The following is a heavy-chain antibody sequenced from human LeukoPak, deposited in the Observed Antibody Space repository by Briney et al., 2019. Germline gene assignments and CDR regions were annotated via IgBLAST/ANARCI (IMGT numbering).Heavy chain of an antibody. Sequence: ASVKVSCKASGYTFTGYYMHWVRQAPGQGLEWMGWINPNSGGTNYAQKFQGRVTMTRDTSISKAYMELSRLRSDDTAVYYSARGVYAILGGIAAAGTIDYWGQGTLVTVSS. CDR2: INPNSGGT. D-gene: IGHD6-13*01. J-gene: IGHJ4*02. V-gene: IGHV1-2*02. CDR1: GYTFTGYY. CDR3: ARGVYAILGGIAAAGTIDY.